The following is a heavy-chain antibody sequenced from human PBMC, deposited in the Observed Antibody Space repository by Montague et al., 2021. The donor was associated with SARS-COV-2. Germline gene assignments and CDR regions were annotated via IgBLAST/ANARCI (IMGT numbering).Heavy chain of an antibody. J-gene: IGHJ4*02. CDR3: ATSRGYSGYDDIFDY. CDR1: GGSISSSGYY. V-gene: IGHV4-31*03. Sequence: TLSLTCSVSGGSISSSGYYWSWIRQHPGKGLEWIGRIYYFGSTHYNPSLKSRATISEDTSKNQFSLKLTSVTAADTAVYYCATSRGYSGYDDIFDYWGQGTLVTVSS. CDR2: IYYFGST. D-gene: IGHD5-12*01.